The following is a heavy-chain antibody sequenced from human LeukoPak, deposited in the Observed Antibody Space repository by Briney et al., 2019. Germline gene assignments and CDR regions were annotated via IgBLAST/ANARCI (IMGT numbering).Heavy chain of an antibody. CDR1: GGSFSGYY. J-gene: IGHJ4*02. V-gene: IGHV4-34*01. D-gene: IGHD5-12*01. Sequence: SETLSLTCAVYGGSFSGYYWSWIRQPPGKGLEWIGGIDHSGSTNYNPSLKSRVTISVDTSKNQFSLKLSSVTAADTAVYYCARLRGYSGYEADYWGQGTLVTVSS. CDR2: IDHSGST. CDR3: ARLRGYSGYEADY.